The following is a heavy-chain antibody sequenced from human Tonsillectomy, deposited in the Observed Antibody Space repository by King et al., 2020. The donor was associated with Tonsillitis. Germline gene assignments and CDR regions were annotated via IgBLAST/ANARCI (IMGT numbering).Heavy chain of an antibody. Sequence: QLVQSGGGLGKPGGSLRLSCAASGFTFSDYSMSWIRQAPGKGLEWVSYISNSGSIIYYADSVKGRFTISRDNAKNSLYLQMNSLRAEDTAVYYCARFGKWEPQGYYYYYYYMDVWGKGTTVTVPS. CDR1: GFTFSDYS. J-gene: IGHJ6*03. CDR2: ISNSGSII. D-gene: IGHD1-26*01. CDR3: ARFGKWEPQGYYYYYYYMDV. V-gene: IGHV3-11*01.